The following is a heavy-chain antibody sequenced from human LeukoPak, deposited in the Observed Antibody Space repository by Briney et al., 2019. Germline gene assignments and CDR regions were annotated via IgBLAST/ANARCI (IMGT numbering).Heavy chain of an antibody. CDR3: AKSHCSGGSCYSWASDY. J-gene: IGHJ4*02. CDR1: GFTFSSYA. D-gene: IGHD2-15*01. CDR2: ISYDGSTK. V-gene: IGHV3-30*18. Sequence: PGGSLRLSCAASGFTFSSYAIHWVRQAPGKGLEWVAVISYDGSTKYYADSVQGRFTISRDNSKSTLYLQMNSLRAEDTAVYHCAKSHCSGGSCYSWASDYWGQGTLVTVSS.